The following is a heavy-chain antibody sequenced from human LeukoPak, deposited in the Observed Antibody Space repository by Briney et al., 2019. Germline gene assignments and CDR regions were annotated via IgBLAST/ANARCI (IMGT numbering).Heavy chain of an antibody. CDR3: ARVSGILTSYRLQPYDY. CDR1: GYTFTDYY. CDR2: IDPNSGGT. D-gene: IGHD3-9*01. J-gene: IGHJ4*02. Sequence: GASVKVSCKTSGYTFTDYYMHWVRQAPGQGLEWTGWIDPNSGGTNYGQKFQGRVTMTRDTSISTAYMELSRLTSDDTAVYYCARVSGILTSYRLQPYDYWGQGTLVTVSS. V-gene: IGHV1-2*02.